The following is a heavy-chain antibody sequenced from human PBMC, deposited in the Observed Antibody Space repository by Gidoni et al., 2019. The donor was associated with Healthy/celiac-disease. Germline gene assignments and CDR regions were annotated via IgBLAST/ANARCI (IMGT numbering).Heavy chain of an antibody. CDR1: GGTFRSYA. CDR3: ARDNSPIAAAGYYYYYGMDV. CDR2: IIPIFGTA. J-gene: IGHJ6*02. D-gene: IGHD6-13*01. Sequence: QVQLVQSGAEVKKPGSSVKVSCKASGGTFRSYAIRWVRQAPGQGLEWMGGIIPIFGTANYAQKFQGRVTITADKSTSTAYMELSSLRSEDTAVYYCARDNSPIAAAGYYYYYGMDVWGQGTTVTVSS. V-gene: IGHV1-69*06.